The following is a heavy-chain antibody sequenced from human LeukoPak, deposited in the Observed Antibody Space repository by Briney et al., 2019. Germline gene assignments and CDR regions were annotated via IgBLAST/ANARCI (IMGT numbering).Heavy chain of an antibody. D-gene: IGHD3-22*01. V-gene: IGHV3-73*01. Sequence: GSLRLSCSASGFTFSSYAMHWVRRASGKGLEWVGRIRSKANSYATAYAASVKGRFTISRDESKNTAYLQMNSLKTEETAVYYCTRPLFGARQRYYYDSSGCTRPSDAFDIWGQVTMVTVSS. CDR2: IRSKANSYAT. CDR1: GFTFSSYA. J-gene: IGHJ3*02. CDR3: TRPLFGARQRYYYDSSGCTRPSDAFDI.